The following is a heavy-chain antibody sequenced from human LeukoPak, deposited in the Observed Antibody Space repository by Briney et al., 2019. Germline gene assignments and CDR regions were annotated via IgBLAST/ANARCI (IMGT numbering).Heavy chain of an antibody. CDR3: VRDHITPRRATIIDFDY. Sequence: SETLSLTCTVSGGSISSSNYYWGWIRQPPGKGLEWIGSIYYSGSTYYSPSLKSRVTISVDTSKNQFSLKLSSVTAADTAVYYCVRDHITPRRATIIDFDYWGQGTLVTVSS. CDR1: GGSISSSNYY. CDR2: IYYSGST. D-gene: IGHD5-12*01. J-gene: IGHJ4*02. V-gene: IGHV4-39*07.